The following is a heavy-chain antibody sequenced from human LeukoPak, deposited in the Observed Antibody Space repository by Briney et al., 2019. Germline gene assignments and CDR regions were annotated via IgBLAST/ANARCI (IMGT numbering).Heavy chain of an antibody. J-gene: IGHJ4*02. CDR1: GFTFSKYW. CDR2: IKQDGSEK. D-gene: IGHD5-18*01. V-gene: IGHV3-7*01. CDR3: ARDRWGYSYGGD. Sequence: GGSLRLSCAASGFTFSKYWMSWVRQAPGKGLEWVANIKQDGSEKYYVDSVKGRFTISRDNAKNSLYLQMNSLRAEDTAVYYCARDRWGYSYGGDWGQGTLVTVSS.